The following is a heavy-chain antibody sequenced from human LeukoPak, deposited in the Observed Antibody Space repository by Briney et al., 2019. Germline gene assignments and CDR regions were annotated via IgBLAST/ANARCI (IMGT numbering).Heavy chain of an antibody. Sequence: GGSLRLSCAASGFTFSSYAMSWVRQAPGKGLEWVSAISGSGGSTYYADSVKGRFTISRDISKNMLHLQMNSLRADDTAVYYCARSSISSYYEDWGQGTLVTVSS. V-gene: IGHV3-23*01. J-gene: IGHJ4*02. CDR3: ARSSISSYYED. D-gene: IGHD1-26*01. CDR2: ISGSGGST. CDR1: GFTFSSYA.